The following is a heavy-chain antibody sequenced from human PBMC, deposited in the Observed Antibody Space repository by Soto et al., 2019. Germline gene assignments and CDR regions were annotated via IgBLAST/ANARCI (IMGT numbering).Heavy chain of an antibody. V-gene: IGHV3-74*01. D-gene: IGHD2-15*01. CDR2: IEGDGSRT. CDR3: ARAPSTSVVTQYSFDY. CDR1: GFTFSHHR. Sequence: PGGSMKLSCVASGFTFSHHRMHWVRKVTGKGLVWVSCIEGDGSRTNYADSVKGRFTISRDNSKNTLYLQMNSLRAEDTAVFYCARAPSTSVVTQYSFDYWGQGTLVTGSS. J-gene: IGHJ4*02.